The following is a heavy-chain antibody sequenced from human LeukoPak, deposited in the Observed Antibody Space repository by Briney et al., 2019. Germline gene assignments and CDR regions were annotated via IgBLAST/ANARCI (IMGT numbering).Heavy chain of an antibody. V-gene: IGHV3-23*01. CDR3: ANSRGHGSGNL. CDR1: GFTFSSYA. Sequence: GGSLRLSCAASGFTFSSYAMSWVRQAPGKGLEWVSGISGSGDNTYYADSVKGRFTISRDNSKNTLYVQVNSLGTEDTAAYYCANSRGHGSGNLWGQGTLVTVSS. D-gene: IGHD3-10*01. J-gene: IGHJ5*02. CDR2: ISGSGDNT.